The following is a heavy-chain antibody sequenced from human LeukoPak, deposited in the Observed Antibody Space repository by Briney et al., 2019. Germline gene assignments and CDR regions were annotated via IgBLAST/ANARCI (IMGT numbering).Heavy chain of an antibody. D-gene: IGHD3-10*01. Sequence: GGSLRLSCAASGFTFSSYGMHWVRQAPGKGLEWVAFIRYDGSNKYYADSVKGRFTISRDNSKNTLYLQMNSPRAEDTAVYYCAKDSPMVRGVPYLDVWGKGTTVTVSS. CDR1: GFTFSSYG. CDR3: AKDSPMVRGVPYLDV. CDR2: IRYDGSNK. J-gene: IGHJ6*04. V-gene: IGHV3-30*02.